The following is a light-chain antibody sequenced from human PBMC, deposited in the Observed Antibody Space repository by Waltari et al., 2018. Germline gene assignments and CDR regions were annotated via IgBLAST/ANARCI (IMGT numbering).Light chain of an antibody. CDR1: SADVGGYNY. V-gene: IGLV2-14*01. CDR2: EVS. J-gene: IGLJ1*01. CDR3: SSKTSASGV. Sequence: QSALTQPASVSGSPGPSITISSTGTSADVGGYNYVSWYQQYPGKAPKLMIYEVSFRPSGISNRFSGSKSGNTATLTISGLQAEDEADYYCSSKTSASGVFGTGTTVTVL.